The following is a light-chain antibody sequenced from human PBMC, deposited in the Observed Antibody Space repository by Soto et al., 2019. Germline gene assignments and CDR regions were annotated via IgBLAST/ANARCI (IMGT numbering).Light chain of an antibody. J-gene: IGKJ5*01. Sequence: DIQMTQSASSLSASVGDRFTITCQASHDIRKYLNWYQQKPGKAPKLLIYDASNMETGVPSRFTGSGSGTDFTFTISSLQPEDIATYYCQQYEIFPITFGQGTRLEIK. CDR1: HDIRKY. V-gene: IGKV1-33*01. CDR2: DAS. CDR3: QQYEIFPIT.